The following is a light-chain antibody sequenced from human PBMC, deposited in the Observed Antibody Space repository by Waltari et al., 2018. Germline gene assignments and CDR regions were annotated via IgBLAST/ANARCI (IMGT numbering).Light chain of an antibody. CDR2: WAS. CDR1: QNLLFSANSNNY. Sequence: DIVMTQSPDPLAVSQGKKDTIKCISSQNLLFSANSNNYLAWYQQKPGQPPKLLIYWASSRETGVPDRFSGSGSGTDFTLTISSLQAEDVAVYYCQQHYSSPYTFGQGTKLEI. CDR3: QQHYSSPYT. J-gene: IGKJ2*01. V-gene: IGKV4-1*01.